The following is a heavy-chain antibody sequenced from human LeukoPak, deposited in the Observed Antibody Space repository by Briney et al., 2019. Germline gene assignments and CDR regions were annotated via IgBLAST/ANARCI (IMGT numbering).Heavy chain of an antibody. J-gene: IGHJ5*02. CDR3: ARLSYGSGNHWFDP. CDR2: IYYSGST. D-gene: IGHD3-10*01. Sequence: PSETLSLTCTVSGGSISSSSYYWGWIRHPPGKGLEWIGSIYYSGSTYYNPSLKSRVTISVDTSKNQFSLKLSSVTAADTAAYYCARLSYGSGNHWFDPWGQGTLVTVSS. CDR1: GGSISSSSYY. V-gene: IGHV4-39*01.